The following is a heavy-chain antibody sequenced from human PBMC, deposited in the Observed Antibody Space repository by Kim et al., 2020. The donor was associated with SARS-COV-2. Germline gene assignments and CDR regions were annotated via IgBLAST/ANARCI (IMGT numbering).Heavy chain of an antibody. V-gene: IGHV4-59*01. D-gene: IGHD3-9*01. Sequence: HNPSHRSRVTIAVDTTKKQFSLKLSSVTAADTAVYYCARSFDILTGYLDYWGQGTLATFSS. J-gene: IGHJ4*02. CDR3: ARSFDILTGYLDY.